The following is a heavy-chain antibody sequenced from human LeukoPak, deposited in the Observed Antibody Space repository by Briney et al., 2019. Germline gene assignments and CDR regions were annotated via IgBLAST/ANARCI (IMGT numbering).Heavy chain of an antibody. V-gene: IGHV1-3*01. D-gene: IGHD6-19*01. CDR1: GYTFTSYA. CDR3: ARGGTYSSGWYDY. CDR2: INAGNGNT. Sequence: AASVKVSCKASGYTFTSYAMHWVRQAPGQRLEWMGWINAGNGNTKYSQKFQGRVTITRDTSASTAYMELSSLRFEDTAVYYCARGGTYSSGWYDYWGQGTLVTVSS. J-gene: IGHJ4*02.